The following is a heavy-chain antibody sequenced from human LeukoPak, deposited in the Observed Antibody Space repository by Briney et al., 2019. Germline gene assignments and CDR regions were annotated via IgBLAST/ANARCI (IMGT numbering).Heavy chain of an antibody. D-gene: IGHD2-2*01. CDR2: ISSDGGVT. CDR3: ARDPHCGSTSCLSYFDY. V-gene: IGHV3-64*01. CDR1: GFTFSSHA. J-gene: IGHJ4*02. Sequence: GGSLRLSCAASGFTFSSHAMHWVRQAPGKGLKYFSAISSDGGVTYYANSVKGRFTISRDNSKNTVHLQMGSLRGEDMAVYYCARDPHCGSTSCLSYFDYWGQGTLVTVSS.